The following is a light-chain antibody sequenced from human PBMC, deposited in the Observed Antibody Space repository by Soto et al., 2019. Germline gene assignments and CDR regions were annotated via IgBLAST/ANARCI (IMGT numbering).Light chain of an antibody. CDR1: SSDVGRYNV. Sequence: QSALTQPASVSGSPGQSITISCTGTSSDVGRYNVVSWYQQHPGKAPKLMIYEVSKRPSGVSNRFSASKSGNTASLTISGLQAEDEADYYCCSYADSSTLFGGGTKVTVL. CDR3: CSYADSSTL. V-gene: IGLV2-23*02. CDR2: EVS. J-gene: IGLJ2*01.